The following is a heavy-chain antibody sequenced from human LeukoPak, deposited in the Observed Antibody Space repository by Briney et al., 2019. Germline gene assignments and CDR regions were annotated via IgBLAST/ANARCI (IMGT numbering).Heavy chain of an antibody. J-gene: IGHJ6*03. V-gene: IGHV4-4*07. CDR3: AKIASAMGKGNNDYYYYYMDV. D-gene: IGHD1/OR15-1a*01. CDR1: GGSITSYY. CDR2: IYVTEST. Sequence: SETLSLTCTVSGGSITSYYWSWIRQPAGKGLEWIGRIYVTESTTYNPSLKSRVTISIDTSKNQFSLKLTSVTAADTAVYYCAKIASAMGKGNNDYYYYYMDVWGKGTTVTISS.